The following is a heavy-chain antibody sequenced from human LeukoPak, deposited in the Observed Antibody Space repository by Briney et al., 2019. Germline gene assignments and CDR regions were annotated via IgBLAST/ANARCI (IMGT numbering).Heavy chain of an antibody. Sequence: ASVKVSCKASGYTFASYAIIWVRHAPGQGLEWMGWISAYNGNTNYAQKFQGRVTMTTDTSTSTAYMELRSLRSDGTAVYYCARTWFGELSWFDPWGQGTLVTVSS. CDR2: ISAYNGNT. V-gene: IGHV1-18*01. CDR1: GYTFASYA. D-gene: IGHD3-10*01. CDR3: ARTWFGELSWFDP. J-gene: IGHJ5*02.